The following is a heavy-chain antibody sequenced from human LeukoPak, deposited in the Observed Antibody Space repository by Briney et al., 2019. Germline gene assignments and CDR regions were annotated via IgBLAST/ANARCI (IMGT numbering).Heavy chain of an antibody. CDR3: ARVMGQQLVRRWFDH. CDR1: GGSFSGYY. Sequence: SETLSLTCAVYGGSFSGYYWSWLRQPPGKGLEWIGEINHSGSTNYNPSLKSRVTISVDTSKNQFSLKLSSVTAADTAVYYCARVMGQQLVRRWFDHWGQGTLVTVSS. D-gene: IGHD6-13*01. J-gene: IGHJ5*02. CDR2: INHSGST. V-gene: IGHV4-34*01.